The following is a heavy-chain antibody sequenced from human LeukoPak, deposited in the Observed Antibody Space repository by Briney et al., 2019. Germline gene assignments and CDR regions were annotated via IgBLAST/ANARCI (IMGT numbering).Heavy chain of an antibody. CDR3: ARDFHAASCDY. CDR2: IKHDGSEK. Sequence: PGGSLRLSYAASGFTFSDHWMYWVRQAPGKGLEWVAFIKHDGSEKYYVDSLKGRFTISRDNAKNSLSLQMHSLRAEDTAVYYCARDFHAASCDYWGQGTLVTVSS. CDR1: GFTFSDHW. V-gene: IGHV3-7*01. J-gene: IGHJ4*02. D-gene: IGHD2-15*01.